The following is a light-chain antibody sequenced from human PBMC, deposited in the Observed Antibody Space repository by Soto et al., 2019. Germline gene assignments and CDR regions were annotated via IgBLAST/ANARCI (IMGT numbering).Light chain of an antibody. V-gene: IGLV2-23*02. J-gene: IGLJ2*01. CDR3: CSYAGSSTLG. CDR2: EVN. Sequence: QSALTQPASVSGSPGQSITISCTGTSSDVGSYNFVSWLQQHPGKAPKVMIYEVNKRPSGISNRFSGSKSGNTASLTSSGLQAEDEADYYCCSYAGSSTLGFGGGTKRTVL. CDR1: SSDVGSYNF.